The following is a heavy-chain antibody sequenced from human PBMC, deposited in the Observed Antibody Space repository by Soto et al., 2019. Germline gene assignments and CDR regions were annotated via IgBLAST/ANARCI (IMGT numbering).Heavy chain of an antibody. J-gene: IGHJ5*02. CDR2: IIPIFGTA. Sequence: ASVKVSCKASGGTFSSYAISWVRQAPGQGLEWMGGIIPIFGTASYAQKFQGRVTITADESTSTAYMELSSLRSEDTAVYYCARENMAAVGTGWFPPGGRETRATVPS. CDR1: GGTFSSYA. D-gene: IGHD6-13*01. V-gene: IGHV1-69*13. CDR3: ARENMAAVGTGWFPP.